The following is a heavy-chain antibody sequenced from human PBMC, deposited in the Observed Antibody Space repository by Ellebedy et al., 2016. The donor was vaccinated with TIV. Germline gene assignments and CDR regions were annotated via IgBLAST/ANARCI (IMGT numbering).Heavy chain of an antibody. CDR2: IRTDGSNK. D-gene: IGHD4-23*01. CDR3: ARDRWPYFFDC. Sequence: GESLKLSCVASGFSFSSYGMHWVRQAPGKGLEWVAFIRTDGSNKFYTESVEGRFTISRDNVKNIVHLQTNSLRAEDTAVYYCARDRWPYFFDCWGQGTLVTVSS. CDR1: GFSFSSYG. J-gene: IGHJ4*02. V-gene: IGHV3-30*02.